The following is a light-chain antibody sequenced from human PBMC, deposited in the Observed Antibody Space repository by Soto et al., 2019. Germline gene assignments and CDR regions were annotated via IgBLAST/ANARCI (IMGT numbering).Light chain of an antibody. CDR1: QAISTN. J-gene: IGKJ5*01. CDR3: QQANRVPLS. V-gene: IGKV1-12*01. CDR2: AAS. Sequence: DIQMTQSPSSVSASVGDRVTITCRASQAISTNLAWYQQKPGKVPKLLIYAASTLQSGVPPRFSGSGSGTDFTLTISSLQPEDFATYFCQQANRVPLSFGQGTRLEIK.